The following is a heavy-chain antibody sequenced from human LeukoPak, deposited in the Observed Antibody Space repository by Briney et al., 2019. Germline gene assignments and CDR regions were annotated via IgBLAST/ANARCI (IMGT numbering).Heavy chain of an antibody. CDR2: IYYSGST. J-gene: IGHJ4*02. CDR1: GGSVSSGGYF. CDR3: ARARHADY. Sequence: SETLSLTCTVSGGSVSSGGYFWSWIRQHPGKGLEWIGYIYYSGSTYYNPSHKSRVTISVDTSKNQFSLKLSSVTAADTAVYYCARARHADYWGQGTLVTVSS. V-gene: IGHV4-31*03.